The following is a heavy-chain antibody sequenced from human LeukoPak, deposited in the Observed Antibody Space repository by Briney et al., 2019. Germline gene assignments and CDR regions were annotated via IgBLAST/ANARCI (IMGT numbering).Heavy chain of an antibody. Sequence: SQTLSLSCAVSGGSISSGSNYWSCIRQPAGTGLEWNGRIYTSGSSNSNPSLKSRVTISVDTSKNQFSLKLSSVSAAATAVYYCASTPDGIAVAGKYYYYYYMDVWGKGTTVTISS. J-gene: IGHJ6*03. CDR2: IYTSGSS. CDR3: ASTPDGIAVAGKYYYYYYMDV. V-gene: IGHV4-61*02. D-gene: IGHD6-19*01. CDR1: GGSISSGSNY.